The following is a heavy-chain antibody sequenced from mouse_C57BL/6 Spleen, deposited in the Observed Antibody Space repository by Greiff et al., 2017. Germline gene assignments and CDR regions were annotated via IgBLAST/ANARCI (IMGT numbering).Heavy chain of an antibody. V-gene: IGHV1-4*01. Sequence: QVQLQQSGAELARPGASVKMSCKASGYTFTSYTMHWVKQRTGQGLEWIGYINPSSGYTKYNKKFKDKATLTADKSSSTAYMKLSSLTAEDSAVYYCSRGLNGTSGYAMDYWGQGASVTVSS. CDR2: INPSSGYT. CDR3: SRGLNGTSGYAMDY. CDR1: GYTFTSYT. J-gene: IGHJ4*01. D-gene: IGHD4-1*01.